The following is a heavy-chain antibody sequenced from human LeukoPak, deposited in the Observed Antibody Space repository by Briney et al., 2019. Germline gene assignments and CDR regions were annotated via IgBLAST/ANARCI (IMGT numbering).Heavy chain of an antibody. CDR2: ISRDGSGT. Sequence: GRPLRLSCAASGFTFSGSAIHWVRQAPGKGLEWGSVISRDGSGTYYADSVKGRFTISRDNSKNTLYLQMNSLGAEDTAVYYCAKDDEGAVAGLFDYWGQGTLVTVSS. D-gene: IGHD6-19*01. J-gene: IGHJ4*02. V-gene: IGHV3-30*04. CDR3: AKDDEGAVAGLFDY. CDR1: GFTFSGSA.